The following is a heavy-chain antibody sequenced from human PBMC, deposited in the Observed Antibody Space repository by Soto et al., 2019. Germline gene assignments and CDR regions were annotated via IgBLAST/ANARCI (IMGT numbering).Heavy chain of an antibody. CDR1: GGTFSSYA. D-gene: IGHD5-12*01. Sequence: GASVKGSCKASGGTFSSYAISWGRQAPGQGLEWMGGIIPIFGTANYAQKFQGRVTITADESTSAAYMELSSLRSEDTAVYYCAREMATIVSLDPWGQGTLVTVSS. CDR2: IIPIFGTA. J-gene: IGHJ5*02. CDR3: AREMATIVSLDP. V-gene: IGHV1-69*13.